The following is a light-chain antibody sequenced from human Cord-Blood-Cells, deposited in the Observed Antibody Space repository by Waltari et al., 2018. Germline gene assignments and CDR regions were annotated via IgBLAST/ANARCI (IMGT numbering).Light chain of an antibody. CDR1: SSDVGSYNL. J-gene: IGLJ1*01. CDR2: EGS. Sequence: QSALTHPATVSGSPGQSITMSCTGTSSDVGSYNLVYLYQQPPGKAPKLMIYEGSNRPSGVSTRFSVSKSGNTASLTISGLQAEDEADYYCCSYAGSSTSLYVFGTGTNVTVL. V-gene: IGLV2-23*01. CDR3: CSYAGSSTSLYV.